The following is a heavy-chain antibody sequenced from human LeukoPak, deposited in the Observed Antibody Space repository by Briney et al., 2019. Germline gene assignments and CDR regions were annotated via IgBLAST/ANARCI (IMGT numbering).Heavy chain of an antibody. V-gene: IGHV4-39*07. CDR3: ARDRIGWELLQPGPFDY. CDR1: GGSISSSSYY. D-gene: IGHD1-26*01. Sequence: SETLSLTCTVSGGSISSSSYYWGWIRQPPGKGLEWIGSIYYSGSTYYNPSLKSRVTISVDTSKNQFSLKLSSVTAADTAVYYCARDRIGWELLQPGPFDYWGQGTLVTVSS. CDR2: IYYSGST. J-gene: IGHJ4*02.